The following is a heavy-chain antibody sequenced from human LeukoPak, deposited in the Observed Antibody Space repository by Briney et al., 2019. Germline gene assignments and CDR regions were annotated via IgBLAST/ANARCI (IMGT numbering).Heavy chain of an antibody. CDR2: IYPGDSDT. J-gene: IGHJ5*02. Sequence: GESLKISCRGSGYSFTSYWIGWVRQMPGKGLEGLGVIYPGDSDTRYNPAFEGQLTISADKSINTPYLQWSSLKGSDTAMYYCERRDQYCSGSSCHLPPWGQGTLVTVSS. V-gene: IGHV5-51*01. CDR3: ERRDQYCSGSSCHLPP. CDR1: GYSFTSYW. D-gene: IGHD2-15*01.